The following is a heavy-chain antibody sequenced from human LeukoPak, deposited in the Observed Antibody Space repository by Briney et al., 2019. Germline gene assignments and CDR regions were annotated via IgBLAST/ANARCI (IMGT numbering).Heavy chain of an antibody. V-gene: IGHV3-74*01. D-gene: IGHD3-10*01. CDR1: GSTFSAFW. CDR2: INSDGSST. J-gene: IGHJ4*02. Sequence: GGSLRLSCAASGSTFSAFWMHWVRQAPGKGLVWVSRINSDGSSTDYADSVKGRFTISRGNAKNTLYLQMNSLRAEDTAVYYCARGIFAYYGSGTYPRGDYWGQGTLVNVSS. CDR3: ARGIFAYYGSGTYPRGDY.